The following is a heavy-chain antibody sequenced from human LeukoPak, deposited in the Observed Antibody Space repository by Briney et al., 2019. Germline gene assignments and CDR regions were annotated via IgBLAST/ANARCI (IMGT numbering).Heavy chain of an antibody. D-gene: IGHD5-18*01. CDR1: GGSISSYY. CDR2: IYYSGST. J-gene: IGHJ4*02. V-gene: IGHV4-59*01. Sequence: SETLSLTCTVSGGSISSYYWSWIRQPPGKGLEWIRYIYYSGSTNYNPSLKSRVTISVDTSKNQFSLKLSSVTAADTAVYYCARGGYSYGYEYDYWGQGTLVTVSS. CDR3: ARGGYSYGYEYDY.